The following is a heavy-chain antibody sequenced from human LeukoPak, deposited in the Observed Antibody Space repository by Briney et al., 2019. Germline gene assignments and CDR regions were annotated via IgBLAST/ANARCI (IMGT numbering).Heavy chain of an antibody. CDR1: GGSISSSSYY. CDR2: IYYSGST. CDR3: ARDHFLSEGYFDY. V-gene: IGHV4-39*07. Sequence: PSETLSLTCTVSGGSISSSSYYWGWIRQPPGKGLEGIGSIYYSGSTYYNPSLKSRVTISVETSKNQFSLKLSTVTAADTAVYYCARDHFLSEGYFDYWGQGTLVTVSS. J-gene: IGHJ4*02.